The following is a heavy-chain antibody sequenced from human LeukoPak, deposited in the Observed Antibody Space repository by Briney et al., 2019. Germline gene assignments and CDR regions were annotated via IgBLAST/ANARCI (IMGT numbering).Heavy chain of an antibody. D-gene: IGHD2-2*01. CDR2: IYASGKT. CDR1: GGSISTYF. V-gene: IGHV4-4*07. J-gene: IGHJ4*02. CDR3: ARHPYCSSTSCYRGKRGGFDY. Sequence: MPSETLSLTCTVSGGSISTYFWSWIRQPAGKGLEWIGRIYASGKTNYNPSLKSRVTMSVDTPKNQFSLKMSSVTAADTAVYYCARHPYCSSTSCYRGKRGGFDYWGQGTLVTVSS.